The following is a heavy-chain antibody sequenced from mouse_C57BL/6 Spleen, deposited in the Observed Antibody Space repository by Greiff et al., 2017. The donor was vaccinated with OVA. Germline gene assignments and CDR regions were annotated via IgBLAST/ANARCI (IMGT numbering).Heavy chain of an antibody. D-gene: IGHD3-3*01. V-gene: IGHV5-9-1*02. CDR1: GFTFSSYA. Sequence: EVKLMESGEGLVKPGGSLKLSCAASGFTFSSYAMSWVRQTPEKRLEWVAYISSGGDYIYYADTVKGRFTISRDNARNTLYLQMSSLKSEDTAMYYCTRLGNYFDYWGQGTTLTVSS. CDR3: TRLGNYFDY. CDR2: ISSGGDYI. J-gene: IGHJ2*01.